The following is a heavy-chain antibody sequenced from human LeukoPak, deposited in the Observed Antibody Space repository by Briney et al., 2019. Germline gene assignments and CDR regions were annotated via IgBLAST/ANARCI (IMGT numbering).Heavy chain of an antibody. CDR2: IIPIFGTA. D-gene: IGHD2-2*02. Sequence: ASVKVSCKASGGTFSSYAISWVRQAPGQGLEWMGGIIPIFGTANYAQKFQGRVTITTDESTSTAYMELSSLRSEDTAVYYCARGVVVPAAIPYYYYYMDVWGKGTTVTVSS. CDR1: GGTFSSYA. CDR3: ARGVVVPAAIPYYYYYMDV. V-gene: IGHV1-69*05. J-gene: IGHJ6*03.